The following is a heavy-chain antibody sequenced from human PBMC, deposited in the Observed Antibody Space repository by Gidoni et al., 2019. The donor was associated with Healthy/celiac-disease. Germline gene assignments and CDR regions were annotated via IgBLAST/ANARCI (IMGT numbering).Heavy chain of an antibody. D-gene: IGHD1-26*01. V-gene: IGHV3-53*01. CDR2: IYRGGST. CDR3: ARVARVVGPFRPLYYFDY. CDR1: GVKGSSNY. J-gene: IGHJ4*02. Sequence: EVQLVESGGDWNQPGGYMRIAGAASGVKGSSNYMSWVRQAPGKGLEWVSVIYRGGSTYFAASVNVRFTISRDNSKHTLYLHMTSLRAEDPAVYYCARVARVVGPFRPLYYFDYFCPGTLVTFSS.